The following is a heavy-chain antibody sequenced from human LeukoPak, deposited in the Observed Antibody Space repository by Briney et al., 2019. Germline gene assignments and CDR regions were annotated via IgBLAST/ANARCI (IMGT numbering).Heavy chain of an antibody. Sequence: GASVKVSCKASGYTFIDYFIHWVRQAPGQGPEWMGRINPNGGDTTYAQKFQGRVTLTRDTSISTAFMELSRLRSDDTAIYYCAGSTQNAFHFDYWGQGTLVPVSS. CDR3: AGSTQNAFHFDY. V-gene: IGHV1-2*06. D-gene: IGHD1-1*01. J-gene: IGHJ4*02. CDR1: GYTFIDYF. CDR2: INPNGGDT.